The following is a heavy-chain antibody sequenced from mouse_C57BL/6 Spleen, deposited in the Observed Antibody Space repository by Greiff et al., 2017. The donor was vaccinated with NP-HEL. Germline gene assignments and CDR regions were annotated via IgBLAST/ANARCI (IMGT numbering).Heavy chain of an antibody. CDR2: ISSGSSTI. D-gene: IGHD4-1*01. CDR1: GFTFSDYG. V-gene: IGHV5-17*01. CDR3: ARSGTGDYYAMDY. J-gene: IGHJ4*01. Sequence: EVKLVESGGGLVKPGGSLKLSCAASGFTFSDYGMHWVRQAPEKGLEWVAYISSGSSTIYYADTVKGRFTISRDNAKNTLFLQMTSLRSEDTAMYYCARSGTGDYYAMDYWGQGTSVTVSS.